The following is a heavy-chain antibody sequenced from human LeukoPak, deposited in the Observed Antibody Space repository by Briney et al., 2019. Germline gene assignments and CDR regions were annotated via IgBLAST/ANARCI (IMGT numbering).Heavy chain of an antibody. CDR2: IYYSGST. CDR3: ARSSGYPQHMDV. D-gene: IGHD6-19*01. Sequence: SETLSLTCTVSGGSISSSSYYWGWIRQPPGKGLEWIGSIYYSGSTNYNPSLKSRVTISVDTSKNQFSLKLSSVTAADTAVYYCARSSGYPQHMDVWGKGTTVTVSS. CDR1: GGSISSSSYY. V-gene: IGHV4-39*07. J-gene: IGHJ6*03.